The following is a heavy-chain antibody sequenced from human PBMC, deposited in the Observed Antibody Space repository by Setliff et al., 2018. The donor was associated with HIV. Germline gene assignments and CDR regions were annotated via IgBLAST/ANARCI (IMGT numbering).Heavy chain of an antibody. D-gene: IGHD2-15*01. J-gene: IGHJ4*02. CDR2: FYYSGST. V-gene: IGHV4-59*01. CDR1: GGSLRMYQ. Sequence: KSSETLSLTCTVSGGSLRMYQWSWVRQSPGKGLEWIGYFYYSGSTTYNPSLRSRVTISADTSNNQFSLRVNSVTPADTAVYFCARIAATGGHFDNWGQGTLVTVSS. CDR3: ARIAATGGHFDN.